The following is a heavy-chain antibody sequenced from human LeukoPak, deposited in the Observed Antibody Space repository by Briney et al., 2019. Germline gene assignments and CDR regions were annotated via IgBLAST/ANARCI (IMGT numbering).Heavy chain of an antibody. CDR1: GFTFSSYN. J-gene: IGHJ4*02. V-gene: IGHV3-48*04. CDR2: ICSSSNTI. Sequence: GGSLRLSCAASGFTFSSYNMNWVRQAPGKGLEWVSYICSSSNTIYYADFVKGRSTISRDNAKNSLYLQMNSLKAEDTAVYDWARGGGRGVPAATPDYWGQGTLVTVSS. CDR3: ARGGGRGVPAATPDY. D-gene: IGHD2-2*02.